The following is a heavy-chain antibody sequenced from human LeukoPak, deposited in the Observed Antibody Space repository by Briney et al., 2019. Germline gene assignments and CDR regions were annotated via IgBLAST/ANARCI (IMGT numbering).Heavy chain of an antibody. CDR2: IYYSGST. Sequence: PSETLSLTCTVSGGSISSYYWSWIRQPPGKGLGWIGYIYYSGSTNYNPSLKSRVTISVDTSKNQFSLKLSSVTAADTAVYYCARVNYSSYYYGMDVWGQGTTVTVSS. J-gene: IGHJ6*02. CDR1: GGSISSYY. D-gene: IGHD4-11*01. V-gene: IGHV4-59*01. CDR3: ARVNYSSYYYGMDV.